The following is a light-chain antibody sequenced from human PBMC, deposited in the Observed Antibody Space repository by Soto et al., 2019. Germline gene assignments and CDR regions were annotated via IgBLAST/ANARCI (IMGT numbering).Light chain of an antibody. Sequence: QLVLTQPPSVSGAPGQRVTISCIGSSSNIGAGYDVHWYQQLPGTAPKLLIFDNNNRPSGVPDRFSASKSGTSASLAITGLQGEDEADYYCQSSDNSLNGWVFGGGTKLTVL. CDR3: QSSDNSLNGWV. J-gene: IGLJ3*02. CDR1: SSNIGAGYD. V-gene: IGLV1-40*01. CDR2: DNN.